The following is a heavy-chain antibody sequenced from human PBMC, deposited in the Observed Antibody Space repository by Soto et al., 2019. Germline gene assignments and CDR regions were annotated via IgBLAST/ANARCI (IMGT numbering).Heavy chain of an antibody. Sequence: SVKVSCKASGGTFSSYAISWVRQAPGQGLEWMGGIIPIFGTANYAQKFQGRVTITADESTSTAYMELSSLRSEDTAVYYCARGVAARAFGGYYYGMDVWGQGTTVTVSS. D-gene: IGHD6-6*01. CDR3: ARGVAARAFGGYYYGMDV. CDR1: GGTFSSYA. CDR2: IIPIFGTA. J-gene: IGHJ6*02. V-gene: IGHV1-69*13.